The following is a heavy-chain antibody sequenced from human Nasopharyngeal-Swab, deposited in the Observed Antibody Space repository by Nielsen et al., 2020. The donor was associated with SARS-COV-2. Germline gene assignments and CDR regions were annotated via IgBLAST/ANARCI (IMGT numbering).Heavy chain of an antibody. CDR1: GFTFSSYA. D-gene: IGHD6-13*01. CDR2: ISGSGGST. CDR3: AKVTGGFLAAAGSFLFDY. J-gene: IGHJ4*02. V-gene: IGHV3-23*01. Sequence: GEPLKISCAASGFTFSSYAMSWVRQAPGKGLEWVSAISGSGGSTYYADSVKGRFTISRDNSKNTLYLQMNSLRAEDTAVYYCAKVTGGFLAAAGSFLFDYWGQGTLVTVSS.